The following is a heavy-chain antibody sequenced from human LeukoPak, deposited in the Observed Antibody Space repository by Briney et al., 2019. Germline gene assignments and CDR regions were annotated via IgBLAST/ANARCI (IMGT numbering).Heavy chain of an antibody. CDR2: IYYSGST. CDR3: ARQLRVRGVRGVYYFDY. D-gene: IGHD3-10*01. V-gene: IGHV4-59*08. J-gene: IGHJ4*02. Sequence: PSETLSLTCTVSGGSISSYYWSWIRQPPGKGLEWIGYIYYSGSTNYNPSLKSRVTISVDTSKNQFSLKLSSVTAADTAVYYCARQLRVRGVRGVYYFDYWGQGTLVTVSS. CDR1: GGSISSYY.